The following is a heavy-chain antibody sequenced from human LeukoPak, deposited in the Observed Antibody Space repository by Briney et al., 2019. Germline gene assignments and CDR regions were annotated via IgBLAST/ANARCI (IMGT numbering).Heavy chain of an antibody. CDR1: GYTFSNYG. CDR3: ARHSGSGWQALGY. V-gene: IGHV1-18*04. Sequence: GASVKVSCTASGYTFSNYGISWVRQAPGLGLEWMGWTSYNGNTNYAQKFQDRVTMTTDTYTTTAYMELRSLESDDTAVYYCARHSGSGWQALGYWGQGTLVTVSS. CDR2: TSYNGNT. D-gene: IGHD6-19*01. J-gene: IGHJ4*02.